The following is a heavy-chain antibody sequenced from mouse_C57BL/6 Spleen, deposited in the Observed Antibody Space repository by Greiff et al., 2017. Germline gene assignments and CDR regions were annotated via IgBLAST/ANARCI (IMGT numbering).Heavy chain of an antibody. CDR1: GYAFTNYL. Sequence: QVQLQQSGAELVRPGTSVKVSCKASGYAFTNYLIEWVKQRPGQGLEWIGVINPGSGGTNYNEKFKGKATLTADKSSSTAYMQLSSLTSEDSAVYVCARWGYYDGYLDYWGQGTTLTVSS. CDR2: INPGSGGT. V-gene: IGHV1-54*01. J-gene: IGHJ2*01. CDR3: ARWGYYDGYLDY. D-gene: IGHD1-1*01.